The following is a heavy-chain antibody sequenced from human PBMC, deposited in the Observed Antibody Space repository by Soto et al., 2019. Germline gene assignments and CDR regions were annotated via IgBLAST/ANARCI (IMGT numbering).Heavy chain of an antibody. CDR1: GGSISSGGYY. CDR2: IYYSGST. J-gene: IGHJ4*02. D-gene: IGHD3-10*01. V-gene: IGHV4-61*08. Sequence: SETLSLTCTVSGGSISSGGYYWSWIRQHPGKGLEWIGYIYYSGSTYYNPSLKSRVTISVDTSKNQFSLKLSSVTAADTAVYYCASHIWVGELLLDYWGQGTLVTVSS. CDR3: ASHIWVGELLLDY.